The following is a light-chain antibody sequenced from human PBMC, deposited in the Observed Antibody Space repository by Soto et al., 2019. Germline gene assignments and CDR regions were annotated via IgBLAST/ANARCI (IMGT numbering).Light chain of an antibody. J-gene: IGKJ5*01. CDR3: QQRQHWPPIT. Sequence: EVVLTQSPATLSLSPGERATLSCRTSQSVSRYLAWYQQKPGQAPRLLIYDASNRATGIPARFGGSGSGTDFTLTISSLEPEDFAVCYCQQRQHWPPITFGQGTRLEIK. CDR2: DAS. V-gene: IGKV3-11*01. CDR1: QSVSRY.